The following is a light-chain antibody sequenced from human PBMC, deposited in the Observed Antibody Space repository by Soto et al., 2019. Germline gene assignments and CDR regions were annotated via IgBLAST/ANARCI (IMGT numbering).Light chain of an antibody. J-gene: IGKJ2*01. CDR3: QQRSNWPPMYT. CDR1: QSVSSY. CDR2: DAS. Sequence: EIVLTQSPATLSLSPGERATLSCRASQSVSSYLAWYQQKPGQDPRLLIYDASSRATGIPARFSGSGSGTDFTLTISSLEPEDFAVYYCQQRSNWPPMYTFGQGTKLEIK. V-gene: IGKV3-11*01.